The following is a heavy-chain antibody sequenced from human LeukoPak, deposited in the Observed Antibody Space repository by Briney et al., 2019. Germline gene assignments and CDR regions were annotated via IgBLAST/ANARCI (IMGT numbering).Heavy chain of an antibody. CDR3: GRETIAATGTSVFFDY. D-gene: IGHD6-13*01. J-gene: IGHJ4*02. CDR2: IYHSGST. V-gene: IGHV4-61*08. Sequence: SQTLSLTCTVSGASVSSSGYYWSWIRQPPGKGLEWIGYIYHSGSTNYNPSLKSRVTISVDTSKNQFSLKLTSMTAADTAVYYCGRETIAATGTSVFFDYWGQGTLVTVSS. CDR1: GASVSSSGYY.